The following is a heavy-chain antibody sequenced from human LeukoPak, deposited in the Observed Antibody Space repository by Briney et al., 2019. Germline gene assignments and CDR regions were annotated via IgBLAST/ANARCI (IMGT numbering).Heavy chain of an antibody. Sequence: SVKVSCKASGGTFSSYAISWVRQAPGQGLERMGGIIPIFGTANYAQKFQGRVTITTDESTSTAYMELSSLRSEDTAVYYCARVSNSQYYYYYYMDVWGKGTTVTVSS. J-gene: IGHJ6*03. CDR2: IIPIFGTA. CDR3: ARVSNSQYYYYYYMDV. V-gene: IGHV1-69*05. D-gene: IGHD4-11*01. CDR1: GGTFSSYA.